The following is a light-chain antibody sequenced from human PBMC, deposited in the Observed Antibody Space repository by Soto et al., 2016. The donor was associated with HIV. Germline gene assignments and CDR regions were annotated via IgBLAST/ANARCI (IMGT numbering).Light chain of an antibody. Sequence: AIQMTQSPSSLSASVGDRVTITCRASQGIKNELAWYQQKPGKAPKLLIYSTSSLGSGVPSRFSGSASGTDFTLSISSLQPEDSATYYCLQDYNYPYTFGQGTNLEMK. J-gene: IGKJ2*01. V-gene: IGKV1-6*01. CDR1: QGIKNE. CDR2: STS. CDR3: LQDYNYPYT.